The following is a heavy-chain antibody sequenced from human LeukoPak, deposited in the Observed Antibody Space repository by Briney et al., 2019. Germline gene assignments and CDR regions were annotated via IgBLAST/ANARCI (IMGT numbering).Heavy chain of an antibody. D-gene: IGHD5-24*01. CDR2: ISSSGSTI. CDR3: ARDHMAVYYYYYMDV. CDR1: GFTFSSYE. J-gene: IGHJ6*03. Sequence: GGSLRLSCAASGFTFSSYEMNWLRQAPGKGLEWVSYISSSGSTIYYADSVKGRFTISRDNAKNTLYLQMISLRAEDTAVYYCARDHMAVYYYYYMDVWGKGTTVTVSS. V-gene: IGHV3-48*03.